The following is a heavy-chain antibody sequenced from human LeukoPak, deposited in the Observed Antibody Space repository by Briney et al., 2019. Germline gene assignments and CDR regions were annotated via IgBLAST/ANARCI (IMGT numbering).Heavy chain of an antibody. CDR1: GYTFTSYG. Sequence: ASVKVSCKASGYTFTSYGISWVRQAPGQGLEWMGWTSAYNGNTNYAQKLQGRVTMTTDTSTSTAYMELRSLRSDDTAVYYCARFLLDGSGSYYVYDYWGQGTLVTVSS. V-gene: IGHV1-18*01. J-gene: IGHJ4*02. CDR3: ARFLLDGSGSYYVYDY. D-gene: IGHD3-10*01. CDR2: TSAYNGNT.